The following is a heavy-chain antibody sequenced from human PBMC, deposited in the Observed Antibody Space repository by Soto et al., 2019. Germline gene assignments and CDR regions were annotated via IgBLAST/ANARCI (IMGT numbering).Heavy chain of an antibody. Sequence: SETLSLTCAVSGGSISSSNWWSWVRQPPGKGLEWIGEIYHSGSTNYNPSLKSRVTISVDKSKNQFSLKLSSVTAADTAVYYCARWLQHYYDSSGYRDYYYYGMDGWGQGTTVTVSS. CDR2: IYHSGST. D-gene: IGHD3-22*01. CDR1: GGSISSSNW. CDR3: ARWLQHYYDSSGYRDYYYYGMDG. J-gene: IGHJ6*02. V-gene: IGHV4-4*02.